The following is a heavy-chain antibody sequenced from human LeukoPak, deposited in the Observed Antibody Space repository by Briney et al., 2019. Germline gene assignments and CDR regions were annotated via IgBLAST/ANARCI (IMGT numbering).Heavy chain of an antibody. D-gene: IGHD6-13*01. CDR2: IYYSGST. J-gene: IGHJ3*02. Sequence: PSETLSLTCTVSGGSISSSSYYWVWIRQPPGKGLMWIGSIYYSGSTYYNPSLKSRVTISVDTSKNQFSLKLSSVTAADTAVYYCASDVTQAAARHDAVGIWGQGTMVTVSS. CDR1: GGSISSSSYY. CDR3: ASDVTQAAARHDAVGI. V-gene: IGHV4-39*01.